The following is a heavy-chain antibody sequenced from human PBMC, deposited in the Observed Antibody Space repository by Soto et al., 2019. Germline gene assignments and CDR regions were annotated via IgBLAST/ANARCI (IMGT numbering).Heavy chain of an antibody. CDR1: GGSISSSSYY. J-gene: IGHJ5*02. CDR2: IYYSGST. CDR3: ARSSCSGGSCYFGNWFDP. Sequence: PSETLSLTCTVSGGSISSSSYYWGWIRQPPGKGLEWIGSIYYSGSTYYNPSLKSRVTISVDTSKDQFSLKLSSVTAADTAVYYCARSSCSGGSCYFGNWFDPWGQGTLVTVSS. V-gene: IGHV4-39*01. D-gene: IGHD2-15*01.